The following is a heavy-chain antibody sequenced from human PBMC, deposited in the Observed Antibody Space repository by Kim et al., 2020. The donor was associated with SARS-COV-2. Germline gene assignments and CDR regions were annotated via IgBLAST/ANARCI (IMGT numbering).Heavy chain of an antibody. CDR2: INTNTGNP. D-gene: IGHD4-17*01. V-gene: IGHV7-4-1*02. J-gene: IGHJ2*01. CDR3: ARVAGAYDYGDYSLNWYFDL. Sequence: ASVKVSCKASGYTFTSYAMNWVRQAPGQGLEWMGWINTNTGNPTYAQGFTGRFVFSLDTSVSTAYLQISSLKAEDTAVYYCARVAGAYDYGDYSLNWYFDLWGRGTLVTVSS. CDR1: GYTFTSYA.